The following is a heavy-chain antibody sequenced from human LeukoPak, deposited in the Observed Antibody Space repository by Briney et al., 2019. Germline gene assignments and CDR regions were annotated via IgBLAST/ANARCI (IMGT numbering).Heavy chain of an antibody. Sequence: GGTLRLSCAASGFTFSSYVMSWVRQAPGKGLEWVSAISGSGGSTYYADSVKGRFTISRDNPKNTLYLQMNSLRAEDTAVYYCAKEYSSSWDAFDIWGQGTMVTVSS. V-gene: IGHV3-23*01. J-gene: IGHJ3*02. D-gene: IGHD6-13*01. CDR1: GFTFSSYV. CDR2: ISGSGGST. CDR3: AKEYSSSWDAFDI.